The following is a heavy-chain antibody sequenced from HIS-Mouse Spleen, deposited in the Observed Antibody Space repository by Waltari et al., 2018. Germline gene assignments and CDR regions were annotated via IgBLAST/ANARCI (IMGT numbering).Heavy chain of an antibody. CDR3: AREIPYSSSWYDWYFDL. V-gene: IGHV4-39*07. Sequence: QLQLQESGPGLVKPSETLSLTCTVSGGSISSSCYFLRWSRQPPGEGLEGIGSIYYSGSTSYNPSLKSRVTISVDTSKNQFSLKLSSVTAADTAVYYCAREIPYSSSWYDWYFDLWGRGTLVTVSS. CDR2: IYYSGST. J-gene: IGHJ2*01. CDR1: GGSISSSCYF. D-gene: IGHD6-13*01.